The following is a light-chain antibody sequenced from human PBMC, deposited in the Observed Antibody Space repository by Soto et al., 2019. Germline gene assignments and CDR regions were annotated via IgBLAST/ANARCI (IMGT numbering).Light chain of an antibody. Sequence: EIVLTQSPGTLSLSPRERAILSCRASQSVSSNYLAWSQQKPGQAPRLLIYGASSRATGIPDRFSDSGSGTDFTLTISRLEPEDFAVCFCQQYGSSPVETFGPGTKLEIK. V-gene: IGKV3-20*01. CDR1: QSVSSNY. CDR2: GAS. J-gene: IGKJ2*01. CDR3: QQYGSSPVET.